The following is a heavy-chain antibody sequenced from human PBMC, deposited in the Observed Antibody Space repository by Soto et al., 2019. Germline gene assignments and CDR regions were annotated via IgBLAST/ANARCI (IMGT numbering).Heavy chain of an antibody. Sequence: ASVKVSCKVSGYTLTELSMHWVRQAPGKGLEWMGGFDPEDGETIYAQKFQGRATMTEDTSTDTAYMELSSLRSEDTAVYYCATVPPNYYDSSGYEGYFDYWGQGTLVTVSS. CDR1: GYTLTELS. J-gene: IGHJ4*02. CDR2: FDPEDGET. CDR3: ATVPPNYYDSSGYEGYFDY. D-gene: IGHD3-22*01. V-gene: IGHV1-24*01.